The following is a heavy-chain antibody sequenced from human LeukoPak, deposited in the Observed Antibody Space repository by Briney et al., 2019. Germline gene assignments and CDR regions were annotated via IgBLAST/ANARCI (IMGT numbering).Heavy chain of an antibody. CDR2: IKQDGSEK. V-gene: IGHV3-7*04. J-gene: IGHJ4*02. CDR1: GFTFSSYW. Sequence: GGSLRLSCAASGFTFSSYWMSWVRQAPGKGLECVANIKQDGSEKYYVDSVKGRFTISRDNTENSLYLQMNSLTAEDTAVYYCARGSYGYLFLDYWGQGTLVTVSS. CDR3: ARGSYGYLFLDY. D-gene: IGHD5-18*01.